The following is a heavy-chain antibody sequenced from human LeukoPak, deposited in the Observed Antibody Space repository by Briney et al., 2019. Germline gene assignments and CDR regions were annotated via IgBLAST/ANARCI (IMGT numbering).Heavy chain of an antibody. CDR3: ARERKIGVSTAFDI. CDR1: GGYISSTSSY. Sequence: SETLSLTCSVSGGYISSTSSYWGWIRQPPGKGLEWIVSIYYSGRIYYNPSLKSRVTISVDTSNNQFSLNLNSVIAADTAVYYCARERKIGVSTAFDIWGQGTMVTVSS. CDR2: IYYSGRI. J-gene: IGHJ3*02. V-gene: IGHV4-39*07. D-gene: IGHD3-10*01.